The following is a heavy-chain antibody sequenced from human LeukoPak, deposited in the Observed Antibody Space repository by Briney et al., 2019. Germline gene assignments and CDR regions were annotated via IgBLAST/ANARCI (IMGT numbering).Heavy chain of an antibody. J-gene: IGHJ4*02. CDR3: AKGIKWELPFDY. Sequence: GGSLRLSRVASGFTFSNFAMSWVRQAPGKGLDWVSAISISGGSTYYAGSVKGRFTISRDNSKNTLYLQMNSLRAEDTALYYCAKGIKWELPFDYWGQGTLVTVSS. CDR2: ISISGGST. CDR1: GFTFSNFA. V-gene: IGHV3-23*01. D-gene: IGHD1-26*01.